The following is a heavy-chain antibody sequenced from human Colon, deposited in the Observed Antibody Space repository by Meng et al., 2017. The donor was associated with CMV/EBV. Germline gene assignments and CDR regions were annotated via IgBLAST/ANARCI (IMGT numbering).Heavy chain of an antibody. CDR2: VFYSGST. Sequence: GSLRLSCTVSGGSISSSRYYWGWIRQSPGKGLEWLGSVFYSGSTYYNPSLKSRVTVSVETSKNQLSLKLSSVTAADTAVYYCTRTLFVWGRLDGHYYGMDVWGQGTTVTVSS. V-gene: IGHV4-39*01. CDR3: TRTLFVWGRLDGHYYGMDV. D-gene: IGHD1-1*01. CDR1: GGSISSSRYY. J-gene: IGHJ6*02.